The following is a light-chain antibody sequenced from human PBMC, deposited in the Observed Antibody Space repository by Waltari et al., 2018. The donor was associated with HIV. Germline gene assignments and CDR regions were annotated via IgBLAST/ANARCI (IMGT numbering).Light chain of an antibody. J-gene: IGLJ2*01. Sequence: QSVLTQPPSASGTPGQRVTFSCSGSSSNIGRNPVDWYQKLPGTAPELLIYNNNQRPSGGPGRVAGGEAGTAAALAISGLQSEDEADYYCAAWDDSLNGHVLFGGGTKLTVL. CDR3: AAWDDSLNGHVL. CDR1: SSNIGRNP. CDR2: NNN. V-gene: IGLV1-44*01.